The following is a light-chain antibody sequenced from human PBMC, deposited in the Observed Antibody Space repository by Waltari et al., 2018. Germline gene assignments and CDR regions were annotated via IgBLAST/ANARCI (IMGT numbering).Light chain of an antibody. CDR2: VNSDGSH. V-gene: IGLV4-69*01. Sequence: QLVLPLSPSASASLGASVKLTCTLSSGHSTPVIAWLQKRPEKGPRYLMKVNSDGSHNKGDEIPDRFSGSSSGAERYLTISSLQSEDEADYYCQTGGHGTWVFSGGTKLTVL. CDR1: SGHSTPV. J-gene: IGLJ3*02. CDR3: QTGGHGTWV.